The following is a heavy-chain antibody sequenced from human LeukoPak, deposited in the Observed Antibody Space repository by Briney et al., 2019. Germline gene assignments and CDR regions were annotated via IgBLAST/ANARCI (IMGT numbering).Heavy chain of an antibody. D-gene: IGHD3-10*01. CDR3: ARAERDYYGSGSWLDY. Sequence: ASVKVSCKASGYTFTSHAMHWVRQAPGQRLEWMGWINAGNGNTKYSQEFQGGVTITRDTSASTAYMELSSLRSEDMAVYYCARAERDYYGSGSWLDYWGQGTLVTVSS. CDR1: GYTFTSHA. J-gene: IGHJ4*02. V-gene: IGHV1-3*03. CDR2: INAGNGNT.